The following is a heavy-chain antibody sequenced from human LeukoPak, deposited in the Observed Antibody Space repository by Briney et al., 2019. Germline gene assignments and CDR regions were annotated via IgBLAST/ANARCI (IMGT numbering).Heavy chain of an antibody. CDR1: GFTFSSYA. D-gene: IGHD5-12*01. J-gene: IGHJ4*02. Sequence: GGSLRLSCAASGFTFSSYAMHWVRQAPGKGLEWVAVISYDGSNKYYADSVKGRFTISRDNSKNTLYLQMNSLRAEDTAVYYCAKDQGGSLYFDYWGQGTLVTVSS. V-gene: IGHV3-30*04. CDR2: ISYDGSNK. CDR3: AKDQGGSLYFDY.